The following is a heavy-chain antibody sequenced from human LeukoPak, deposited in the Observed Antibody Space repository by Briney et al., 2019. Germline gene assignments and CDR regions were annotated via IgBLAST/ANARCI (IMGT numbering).Heavy chain of an antibody. Sequence: GASVKVSCKASGYTFTSYDINCVRQATGQGLEWMVWMNPNSGNTGYAQKFQGRVTMTRNTSISTAYMELSSLRSEDTAVYYCATGGPYSSSWYSNYYYYYGMDVWGQGTTVTVSS. J-gene: IGHJ6*02. D-gene: IGHD6-13*01. CDR2: MNPNSGNT. CDR3: ATGGPYSSSWYSNYYYYYGMDV. CDR1: GYTFTSYD. V-gene: IGHV1-8*01.